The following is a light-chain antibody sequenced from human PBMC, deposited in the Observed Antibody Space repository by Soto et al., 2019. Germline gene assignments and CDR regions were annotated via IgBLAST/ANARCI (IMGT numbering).Light chain of an antibody. V-gene: IGKV2-28*01. CDR3: MQALETPYT. J-gene: IGKJ2*01. CDR1: QSLLHSNGYNY. Sequence: DIVMTQSPISLPVTPGEPASISCRSSQSLLHSNGYNYLDWYLQKPGQSPQVLIYLGSNRASGVPDRCSGSGSGTDFTLKISRVEADDVGIYYCMQALETPYTFGQWTKLEIK. CDR2: LGS.